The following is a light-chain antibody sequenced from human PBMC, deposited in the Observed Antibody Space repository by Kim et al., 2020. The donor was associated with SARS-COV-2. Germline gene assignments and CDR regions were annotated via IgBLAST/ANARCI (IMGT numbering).Light chain of an antibody. Sequence: NFMLTQPHSVSESPGKTVTISCTGSSGSIASNYVQWYQQRPGSAPTTVIYEDSQRPSGVPDRFSGSIDSSSNSASLTISGLKTDDEADYYCQSYDSSPWVFGGGTQLTVL. J-gene: IGLJ3*02. V-gene: IGLV6-57*02. CDR1: SGSIASNY. CDR2: EDS. CDR3: QSYDSSPWV.